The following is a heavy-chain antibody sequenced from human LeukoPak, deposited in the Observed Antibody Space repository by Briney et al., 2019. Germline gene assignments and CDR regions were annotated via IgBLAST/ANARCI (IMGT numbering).Heavy chain of an antibody. CDR2: IIPIFGTA. CDR1: GYTFTNYG. V-gene: IGHV1-69*05. J-gene: IGHJ6*03. Sequence: SVKVSCKASGYTFTNYGFNWVRQAPGQGLEWMGGIIPIFGTANYAQKFQGRVTITTDESTSTAYMELSSLRSEDTAVYYCAGNYYMDVWGKGTTVTVSS. CDR3: AGNYYMDV.